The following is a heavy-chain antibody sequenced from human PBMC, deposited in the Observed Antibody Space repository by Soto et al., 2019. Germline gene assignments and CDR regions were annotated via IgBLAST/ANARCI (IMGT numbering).Heavy chain of an antibody. Sequence: HLQLQESGPGLVKPSETLNLTSTVSGRSISSSSFYWGWIRQPPGQGLEWIGSVSDSGSTSYIPSLRSRVLMSVVTSKNQFFQKLTPVTAADTAVFCWARRPPRCIVGATFDSWGQGTLVTVSS. V-gene: IGHV4-39*01. CDR1: GRSISSSSFY. D-gene: IGHD1-26*01. J-gene: IGHJ4*02. CDR3: ARRPPRCIVGATFDS. CDR2: VSDSGST.